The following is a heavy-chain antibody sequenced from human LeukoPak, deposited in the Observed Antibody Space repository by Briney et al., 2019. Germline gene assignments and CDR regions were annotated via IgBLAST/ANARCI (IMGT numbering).Heavy chain of an antibody. V-gene: IGHV3-30*02. CDR2: IWYDGSNK. CDR3: AKGGIWCSSTSCYGGY. Sequence: GGSLRLSCAASGFTFSSYGMHWVRQAPGKGLEWVAVIWYDGSNKYYADSVKGRFTISRDNSKNTLYLQMNSLRAEDTAVYYCAKGGIWCSSTSCYGGYWGQGTLVTVSS. CDR1: GFTFSSYG. D-gene: IGHD2-2*01. J-gene: IGHJ4*02.